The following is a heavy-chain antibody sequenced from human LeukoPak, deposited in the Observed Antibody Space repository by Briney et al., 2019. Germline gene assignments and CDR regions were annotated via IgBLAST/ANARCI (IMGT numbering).Heavy chain of an antibody. Sequence: GGSLRLSCAASGFTFSSYWMHWVRQAPGKGLVWVSRINSDGSSTSYADSVKGRFTISRDNAKNTLYLQMNSLRAEDTAVYYCARAKYSSSYIFDYWGQETLVTVSS. CDR2: INSDGSST. J-gene: IGHJ4*02. CDR1: GFTFSSYW. D-gene: IGHD6-6*01. CDR3: ARAKYSSSYIFDY. V-gene: IGHV3-74*01.